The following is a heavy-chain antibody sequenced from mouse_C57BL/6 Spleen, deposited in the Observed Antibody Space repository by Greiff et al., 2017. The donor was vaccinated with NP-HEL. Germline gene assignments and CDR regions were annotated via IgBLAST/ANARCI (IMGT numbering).Heavy chain of an antibody. CDR2: IDPNSGGT. V-gene: IGHV1-72*01. Sequence: QVQLKQPGAELVKPGASVKLSCKASGYTFTSYWMHWVKQRPGRGLEWIGRIDPNSGGTKYNEKFKSKATLTVDKPSSTAYMQLSSLTSEDSAVYYCARSGHYGNLYFDYWGQGTTLTVSS. CDR1: GYTFTSYW. J-gene: IGHJ2*01. CDR3: ARSGHYGNLYFDY. D-gene: IGHD2-1*01.